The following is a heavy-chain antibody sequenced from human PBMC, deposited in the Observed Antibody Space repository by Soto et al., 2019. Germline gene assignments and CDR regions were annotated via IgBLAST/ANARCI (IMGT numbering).Heavy chain of an antibody. CDR1: GYSFTSYW. Sequence: PGESLKISCKGSGYSFTSYWIGWVRQMPGKGLEWMGIIYPGDSDTRYSPSFQGQVTISADKSINTAYLQWSSLKASDTAMYYCARTSAAGKYYYGMDVRAQRTTVTVSS. CDR2: IYPGDSDT. V-gene: IGHV5-51*01. D-gene: IGHD6-13*01. J-gene: IGHJ6*02. CDR3: ARTSAAGKYYYGMDV.